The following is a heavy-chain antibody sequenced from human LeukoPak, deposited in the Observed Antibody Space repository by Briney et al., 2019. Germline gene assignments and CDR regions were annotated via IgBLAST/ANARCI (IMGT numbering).Heavy chain of an antibody. D-gene: IGHD1-26*01. CDR1: GDSVSSNSAT. J-gene: IGHJ3*02. CDR2: TYYRSKWFS. Sequence: ASQTLSLTCAISGDSVSSNSATWKWIRQSPSRGLEWLGRTYYRSKWFSDYAGSVKSRTTFNPDTSKNQLSLQLNSVTPEDTAVYYCARGSGSYYAFDIWGQGTMVTVSS. CDR3: ARGSGSYYAFDI. V-gene: IGHV6-1*01.